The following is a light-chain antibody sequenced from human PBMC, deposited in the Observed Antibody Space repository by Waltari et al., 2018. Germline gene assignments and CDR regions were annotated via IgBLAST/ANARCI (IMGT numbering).Light chain of an antibody. Sequence: EIVLTQSPGTLSLSPGESATLSCRASQSVSRTLAWYQQKPGQAPRLLIYDASSRATGIADRFSGSGSGTDFSLTISRLEPEDFAVYYCQKYGSLPATFGQGTKVEIK. CDR1: QSVSRT. V-gene: IGKV3-20*01. CDR3: QKYGSLPAT. CDR2: DAS. J-gene: IGKJ1*01.